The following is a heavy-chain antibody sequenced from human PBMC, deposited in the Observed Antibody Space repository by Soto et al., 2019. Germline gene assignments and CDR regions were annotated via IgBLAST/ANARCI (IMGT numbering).Heavy chain of an antibody. V-gene: IGHV1-69*13. CDR2: IIPIFGTA. D-gene: IGHD6-19*01. CDR1: GGTFSSYA. CDR3: ARYPRSGWTYYGMDV. Sequence: SVKVSCKASGGTFSSYAISWVRQAPGQGLEWMGGIIPIFGTANHAQKFQGRVTITADESTSKNQFSLKLSSVTAADTAVYYCARYPRSGWTYYGMDVWGQGTTVTVSS. J-gene: IGHJ6*02.